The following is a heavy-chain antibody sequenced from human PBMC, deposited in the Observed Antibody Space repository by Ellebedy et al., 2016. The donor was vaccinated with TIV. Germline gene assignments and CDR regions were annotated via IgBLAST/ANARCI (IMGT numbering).Heavy chain of an antibody. Sequence: GESLKISXAASGFSFSSYSMNWVRQAPGKGLEWVSYISFSSSIIYYADSVKGRFTISRDNAKNSLYLQMNSLRDEDTAVYYCARGPASTGTATFDLWGQGTMVTVSS. CDR3: ARGPASTGTATFDL. V-gene: IGHV3-48*02. J-gene: IGHJ3*01. D-gene: IGHD1-1*01. CDR2: ISFSSSII. CDR1: GFSFSSYS.